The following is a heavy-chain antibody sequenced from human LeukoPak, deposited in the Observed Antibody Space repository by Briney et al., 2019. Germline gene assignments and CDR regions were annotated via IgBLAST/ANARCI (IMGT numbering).Heavy chain of an antibody. Sequence: GGSLRLSGTASGFVFSDYWMSWLRQAPGKGLEWLANINQDGGQTSYVDSVRDRFTVSRDNAKNSLYMQMSSLRADDTALYYCARDYTPRYSGYDWVFWGRGTLVTVSS. CDR1: GFVFSDYW. V-gene: IGHV3-7*01. CDR2: INQDGGQT. J-gene: IGHJ4*02. CDR3: ARDYTPRYSGYDWVF. D-gene: IGHD5-12*01.